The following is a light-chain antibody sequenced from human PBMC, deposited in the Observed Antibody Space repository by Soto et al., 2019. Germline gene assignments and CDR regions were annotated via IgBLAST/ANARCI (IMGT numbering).Light chain of an antibody. CDR1: SSDVGSYNL. V-gene: IGLV2-23*02. CDR2: EVS. CDR3: CSYAGSLFV. Sequence: QSVLTQPASVSGSPGQSITISCTGTSSDVGSYNLVSWYQQHPGKAPKLMIYEVSKRPSGVSNRFSGSKSGNTASLTISGLEAEVEADYYCCSYAGSLFVFRTGTKVTV. J-gene: IGLJ1*01.